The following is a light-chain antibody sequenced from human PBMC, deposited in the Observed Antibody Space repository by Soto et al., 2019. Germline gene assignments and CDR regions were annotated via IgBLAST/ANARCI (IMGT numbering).Light chain of an antibody. V-gene: IGKV3D-11*01. Sequence: EIVLTQSPATLSLSPGERATLSCRASQDINTYLAWYQQKPGQAPRLLIYDASNRAKGIPARFSGSGPGTDFTLTISSLEPEDFAVYYCQQRSNWPITFGQRKRLEIK. CDR2: DAS. J-gene: IGKJ5*01. CDR1: QDINTY. CDR3: QQRSNWPIT.